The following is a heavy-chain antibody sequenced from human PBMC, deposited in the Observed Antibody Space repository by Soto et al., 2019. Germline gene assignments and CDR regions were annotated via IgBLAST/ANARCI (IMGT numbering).Heavy chain of an antibody. CDR2: FFFSGST. D-gene: IGHD3-10*01. J-gene: IGHJ4*02. V-gene: IGHV4-31*03. CDR1: GGSISSGGYY. Sequence: SETLSLTCTVSGGSISSGGYYWSWIRQHPGKGLEWIGYFFFSGSTYYNPSLKSRVTISVDTFKIHFSLKLSFFIAADTAVYYCARAITDYFDYWGQGTLVTVSS. CDR3: ARAITDYFDY.